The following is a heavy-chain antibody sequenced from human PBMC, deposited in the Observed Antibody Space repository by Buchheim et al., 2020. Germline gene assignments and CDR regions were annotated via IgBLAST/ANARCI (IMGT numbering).Heavy chain of an antibody. CDR1: GFTFRSYS. V-gene: IGHV3-48*02. J-gene: IGHJ4*02. D-gene: IGHD6-6*01. Sequence: EVHLVESGGGLVQPGGSLRLSCEASGFTFRSYSINWVRQAPGKGLEWLSYISGSSSPIYYADSVKGRFTIFRDNAKNSLFLPMNSLRDEDTAVYYCARDSSSSSDFDYWGQGTL. CDR3: ARDSSSSSDFDY. CDR2: ISGSSSPI.